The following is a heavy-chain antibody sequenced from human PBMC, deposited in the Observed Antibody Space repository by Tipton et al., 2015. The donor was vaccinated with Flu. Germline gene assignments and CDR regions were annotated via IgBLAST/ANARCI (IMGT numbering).Heavy chain of an antibody. V-gene: IGHV1-46*01. J-gene: IGHJ4*02. CDR2: INPSGGST. Sequence: QVQLVQSGAEVKKPGASVKVSCKASGYTFTSYYMHWVRQAPGQGLEWMGIINPSGGSTSYAQKFQGRVTMTRDTSTSTVYMELGSLWSEGPALFSCAGGAGGSTGRNFDYWGQGTLVTVSS. D-gene: IGHD3-9*01. CDR3: AGGAGGSTGRNFDY. CDR1: GYTFTSYY.